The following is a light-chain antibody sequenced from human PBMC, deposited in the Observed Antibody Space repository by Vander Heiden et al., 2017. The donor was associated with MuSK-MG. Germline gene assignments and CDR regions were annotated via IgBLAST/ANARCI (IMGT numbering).Light chain of an antibody. CDR1: QGISNY. J-gene: IGKJ1*01. CDR3: QKYNSAPRT. CDR2: VAS. Sequence: DIQTTQSPSSLSASVGDRVTITCRASQGISNYLAWYQQKPGKVPKLLIYVASTLQSGVPSRFSGSGSGTDFTLTISSLQPEDVATDYCQKYNSAPRTFGQGTKVEIK. V-gene: IGKV1-27*01.